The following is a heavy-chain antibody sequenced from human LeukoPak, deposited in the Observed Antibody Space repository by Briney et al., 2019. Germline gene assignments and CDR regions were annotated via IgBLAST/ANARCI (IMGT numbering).Heavy chain of an antibody. Sequence: GGSLRLSCAASGFTFSSYSMNWVRQAPGKGLEWVSYISSSSSTIYYADSMKGRFTISRDNAKNSLYLQMNSLRAEDTAVYYCARDPYGARGGAFDIWGQGTMVTVSS. D-gene: IGHD2-21*01. CDR2: ISSSSSTI. V-gene: IGHV3-48*04. CDR1: GFTFSSYS. CDR3: ARDPYGARGGAFDI. J-gene: IGHJ3*02.